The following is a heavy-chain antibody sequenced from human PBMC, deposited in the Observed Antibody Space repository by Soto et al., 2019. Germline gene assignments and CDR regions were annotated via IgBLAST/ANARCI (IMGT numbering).Heavy chain of an antibody. D-gene: IGHD2-2*01. V-gene: IGHV3-21*01. CDR1: GFTFSSYS. J-gene: IGHJ4*02. CDR3: LVTRFRYCSSTSCPITADY. CDR2: ISSSSSYI. Sequence: PGGSLRLSCAASGFTFSSYSMNWVRQAPGKGLEWVSSISSSSSYIYYADSVKGRFTISRDNAKNSLYLQMNSLRAEDSAVYYCLVTRFRYCSSTSCPITADYWGQGTLVTVSS.